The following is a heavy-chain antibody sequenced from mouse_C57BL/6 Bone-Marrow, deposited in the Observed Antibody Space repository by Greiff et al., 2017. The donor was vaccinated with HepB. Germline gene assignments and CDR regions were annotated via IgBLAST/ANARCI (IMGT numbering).Heavy chain of an antibody. V-gene: IGHV5-12*01. D-gene: IGHD1-1*01. CDR3: ARESYYGSSSTGAPYFDV. CDR1: GFTFSDYY. J-gene: IGHJ1*03. CDR2: ISNGGGST. Sequence: EVQLQQSGGGLVQPGGSLKLSCAASGFTFSDYYMYWVRQTPEKRLEWVAYISNGGGSTYYPDTVKGRFTISRDNAKNTLYLQMSRLKSEDTAMYYCARESYYGSSSTGAPYFDVWGTGTTVTVSS.